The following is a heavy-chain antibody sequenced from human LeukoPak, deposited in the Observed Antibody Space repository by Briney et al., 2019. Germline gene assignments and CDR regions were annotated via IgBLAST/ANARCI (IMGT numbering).Heavy chain of an antibody. Sequence: GGSLKLSCAASGFTFSSYDMHWFRQATGKVLKWVSAIGTAGDTYYPGSVKGRFTISRENAKNSLYLQMNSLRAGDTAVYYCARTDDYYGMDVWGQGTTVTVSS. CDR2: IGTAGDT. D-gene: IGHD2-21*02. CDR1: GFTFSSYD. J-gene: IGHJ6*02. V-gene: IGHV3-13*01. CDR3: ARTDDYYGMDV.